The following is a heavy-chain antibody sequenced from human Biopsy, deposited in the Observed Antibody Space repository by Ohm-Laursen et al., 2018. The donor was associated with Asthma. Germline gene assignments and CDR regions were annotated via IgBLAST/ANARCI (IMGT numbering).Heavy chain of an antibody. Sequence: SDTLSLTCTVSGGSITSSSYYRGWIRQPPGKGMEWIGSMYHSGSPYYPPSLKSRATISVDTSKNQLSLKMSSVTAADTADYFCVRHQYSSSWSTFDYWGQGALVTVSS. CDR1: GGSITSSSYY. D-gene: IGHD3-22*01. CDR3: VRHQYSSSWSTFDY. V-gene: IGHV4-39*01. J-gene: IGHJ4*02. CDR2: MYHSGSP.